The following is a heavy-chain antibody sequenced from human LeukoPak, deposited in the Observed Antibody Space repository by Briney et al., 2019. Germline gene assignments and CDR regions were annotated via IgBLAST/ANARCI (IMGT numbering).Heavy chain of an antibody. J-gene: IGHJ6*03. Sequence: GGSLRLSCAASEFTFSTYAMHWARQAPGKGLEWVAVISHVGTNKYYADSVKGRFTISRDNSKNTLYLQMNSLTTEDTAVYFCARGPNASGSYFRRNYYYFYMDVWGKGTTVTISS. CDR2: ISHVGTNK. CDR3: ARGPNASGSYFRRNYYYFYMDV. V-gene: IGHV3-30*04. CDR1: EFTFSTYA. D-gene: IGHD3-10*01.